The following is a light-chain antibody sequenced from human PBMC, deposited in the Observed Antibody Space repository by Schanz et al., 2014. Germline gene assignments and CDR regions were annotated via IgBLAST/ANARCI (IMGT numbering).Light chain of an antibody. Sequence: DIQMTQSPSSLSASVGDRVTITCRASQSISTYLNWYQQKPGKAPKVLIYAASSLQSGVPSRFSGSGSGTDFSLTISSLQAEDVAVYYCQQYNHWPQTFGQGTKVEIK. CDR2: AAS. CDR3: QQYNHWPQT. J-gene: IGKJ1*01. V-gene: IGKV1-39*01. CDR1: QSISTY.